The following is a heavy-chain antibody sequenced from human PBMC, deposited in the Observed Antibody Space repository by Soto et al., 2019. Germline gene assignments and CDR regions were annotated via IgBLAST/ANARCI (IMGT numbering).Heavy chain of an antibody. V-gene: IGHV3-7*01. CDR2: IKEDGSDK. Sequence: EVQLVESGGGLVQPGGSLRLSCAASGFTFSSYWMSWVRQAPGKGLEWVANIKEDGSDKHYVDSVRGRFTISRDNAENSLYLQIISLRAEDTAVYYCARYSGSSAVVSWGQGVLVTVSS. J-gene: IGHJ4*02. D-gene: IGHD6-6*01. CDR1: GFTFSSYW. CDR3: ARYSGSSAVVS.